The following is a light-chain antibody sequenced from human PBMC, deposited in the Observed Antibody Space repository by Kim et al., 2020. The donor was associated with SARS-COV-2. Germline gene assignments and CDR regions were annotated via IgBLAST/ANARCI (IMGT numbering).Light chain of an antibody. CDR3: QQYNTWPLT. Sequence: EIVMTQSPCTLSVSPGERATLSCRASQSVSSNLAWYQQKPGQVPRLLIYGASTRATGIPARFSGSGSGTEFTLTISSLQSEDFAVYYCQQYNTWPLTFGGGTKLEI. CDR1: QSVSSN. CDR2: GAS. V-gene: IGKV3D-15*01. J-gene: IGKJ4*01.